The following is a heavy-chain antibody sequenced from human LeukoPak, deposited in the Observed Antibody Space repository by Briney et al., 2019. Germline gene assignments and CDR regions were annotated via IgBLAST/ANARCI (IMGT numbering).Heavy chain of an antibody. Sequence: GGSLRLSCAASGFTFSSYGMHWVRQAPGKGLEWVAVIWYDGSNKYYADSVKGRFTISRDNSKNTLYLQMNSLRAEDTAVYYCARGDDYGGNFDYWGQGTLVTVSS. CDR1: GFTFSSYG. J-gene: IGHJ4*02. D-gene: IGHD4-23*01. CDR2: IWYDGSNK. CDR3: ARGDDYGGNFDY. V-gene: IGHV3-33*01.